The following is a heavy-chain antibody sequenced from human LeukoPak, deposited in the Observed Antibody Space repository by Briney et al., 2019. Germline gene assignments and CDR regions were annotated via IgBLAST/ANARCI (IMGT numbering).Heavy chain of an antibody. V-gene: IGHV4-61*01. CDR3: ATYTDYYDSSGYYQY. J-gene: IGHJ4*02. CDR1: GRSDSSGSYY. D-gene: IGHD3-22*01. Sequence: SETLSLTCTVSGRSDSSGSYYWSWIRQPPGKGLEWIGDIYYSGSTNYNPSLKSRVTISVDTSKNQFSLKLSSVTAADPAVYYCATYTDYYDSSGYYQYWGQGTLVTVSS. CDR2: IYYSGST.